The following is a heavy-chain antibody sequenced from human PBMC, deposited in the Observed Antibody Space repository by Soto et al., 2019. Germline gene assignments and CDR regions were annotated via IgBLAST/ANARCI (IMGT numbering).Heavy chain of an antibody. CDR1: GFTFSRYE. CDR3: TREVQRSRYNHKEVDS. J-gene: IGHJ4*02. V-gene: IGHV3-48*03. D-gene: IGHD1-1*01. CDR2: ITGTGSTI. Sequence: PGGSLRLSCAASGFTFSRYEMNWVRQAPGKGLEWVAYITGTGSTIYYADSVKGRFTISRDNANNSLYLHMNSLRAEDTGVYYRTREVQRSRYNHKEVDSWGQGTLVTVSS.